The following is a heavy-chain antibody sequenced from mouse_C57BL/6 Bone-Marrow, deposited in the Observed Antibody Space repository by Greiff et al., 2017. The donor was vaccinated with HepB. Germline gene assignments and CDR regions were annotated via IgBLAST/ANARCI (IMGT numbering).Heavy chain of an antibody. Sequence: VQLQQSGPELVKPGASVKIPCKASGYTFTDYNMDWVKQSHGKSLEWIGDINPNNGGTIYNQKFKGKATLTVDKSSSTAYMELRRLTSEDTAVYYCARLLRCPYAMDYWGQGTAVTVSS. CDR1: GYTFTDYN. D-gene: IGHD1-1*01. CDR3: ARLLRCPYAMDY. V-gene: IGHV1-18*01. CDR2: INPNNGGT. J-gene: IGHJ4*01.